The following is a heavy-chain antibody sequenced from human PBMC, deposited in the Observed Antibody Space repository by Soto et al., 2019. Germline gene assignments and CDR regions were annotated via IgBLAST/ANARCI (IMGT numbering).Heavy chain of an antibody. CDR2: IWYDGSNK. CDR3: AREAWGDYYFDY. D-gene: IGHD2-21*02. Sequence: QVQLVESGGGVVQPGRSLRLSCAASGFTFSSYGMHWVRQAPGKGLEWVAVIWYDGSNKYYADSVKGRFTISRDNSKNTLYLQMNSLRAEDTAVYYCAREAWGDYYFDYWGQGTLVTVSS. V-gene: IGHV3-33*01. J-gene: IGHJ4*02. CDR1: GFTFSSYG.